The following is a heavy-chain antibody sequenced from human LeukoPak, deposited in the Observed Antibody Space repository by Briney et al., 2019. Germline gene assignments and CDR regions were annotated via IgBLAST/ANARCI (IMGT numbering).Heavy chain of an antibody. CDR3: ARRGDILTDYAFDY. D-gene: IGHD3-9*01. CDR1: GGSINSNSHH. Sequence: PSETLSLTCSVSGGSINSNSHHWDWIRQAPGKGLEWIGNIYYSGTTSYNPSLKSRVTISVDTSKNQLSLRLSSVTAADTAVYYCARRGDILTDYAFDYWGQGTLVTVSS. J-gene: IGHJ4*02. CDR2: IYYSGTT. V-gene: IGHV4-39*01.